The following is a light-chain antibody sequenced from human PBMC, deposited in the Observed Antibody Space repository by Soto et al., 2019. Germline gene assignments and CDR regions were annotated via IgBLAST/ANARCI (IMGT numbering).Light chain of an antibody. Sequence: DIQMTQSPSTLAASLVYRLSITCLASQSIGSWVAWYQQKPGKAPKVLISKASTLESGVPARFSGSGSGTEFTLSISSLQPDDFATYYCQQYNSYPWTFGQGTKVDIK. J-gene: IGKJ1*01. CDR3: QQYNSYPWT. CDR1: QSIGSW. V-gene: IGKV1-5*03. CDR2: KAS.